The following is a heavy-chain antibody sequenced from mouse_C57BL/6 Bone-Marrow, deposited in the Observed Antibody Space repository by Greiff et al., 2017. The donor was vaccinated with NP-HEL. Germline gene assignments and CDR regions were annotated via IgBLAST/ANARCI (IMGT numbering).Heavy chain of an antibody. J-gene: IGHJ2*01. CDR2: IDPENGDT. CDR3: TCYGMVTGVYFDY. CDR1: GFNIKDDY. Sequence: EVQLQESGAELVRPGASVKLSCTASGFNIKDDYMHWVKQRPEQGLEWIGWIDPENGDTEYASKFQGKATITADTSSNTAYLQLSSLTSEDTAVYYCTCYGMVTGVYFDYWGQGTTLTVSS. V-gene: IGHV14-4*01. D-gene: IGHD2-1*01.